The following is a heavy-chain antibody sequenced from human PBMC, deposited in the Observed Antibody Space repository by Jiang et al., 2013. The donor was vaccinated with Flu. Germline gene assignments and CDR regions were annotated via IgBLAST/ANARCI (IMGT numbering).Heavy chain of an antibody. D-gene: IGHD6-19*01. V-gene: IGHV3-23*01. Sequence: VQLLESGGGLVQPGGSLRLSCAASGFNFDTYAMSWVRQAPGKGLEWVSTASGRTYYADSVKGRFTISRDRSTNTLYLQMNTLRVDDTAVYYCAKDREESQCWPFDSWAREPWSPSPQ. CDR3: AKDREESQCWPFDS. CDR1: GFNFDTYA. CDR2: ASGRT. J-gene: IGHJ5*01.